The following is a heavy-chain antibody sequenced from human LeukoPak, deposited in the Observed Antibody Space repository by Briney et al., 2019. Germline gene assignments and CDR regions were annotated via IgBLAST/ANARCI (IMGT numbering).Heavy chain of an antibody. D-gene: IGHD1-26*01. CDR1: GGPFSGYY. CDR2: INHSGST. V-gene: IGHV4-34*01. J-gene: IGHJ4*02. Sequence: SETLSLTCAVYGGPFSGYYWSWIRQPPGKGLEWIGEINHSGSTNYNPSLKSRVTISVDTSKNQFSLKLSSVTAADTAVYYCARVGEFSADSGSNYYFDYWGQGTLVTVSS. CDR3: ARVGEFSADSGSNYYFDY.